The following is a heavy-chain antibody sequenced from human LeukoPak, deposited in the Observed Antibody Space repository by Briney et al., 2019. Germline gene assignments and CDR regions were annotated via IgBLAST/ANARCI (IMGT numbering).Heavy chain of an antibody. CDR1: GFTFSSYA. V-gene: IGHV3-23*01. J-gene: IGHJ4*02. CDR2: ISGSGGST. D-gene: IGHD2-2*01. CDR3: AKDDSRSLWGCVVVPAATLDY. Sequence: GGSLKLSCAASGFTFSSYAMSWVRQAPGKGLEWVSAISGSGGSTYYADSVKGRFTISRDNSKNTLYLQMNSLRAEDTAVYYCAKDDSRSLWGCVVVPAATLDYWGQGTLVTVSS.